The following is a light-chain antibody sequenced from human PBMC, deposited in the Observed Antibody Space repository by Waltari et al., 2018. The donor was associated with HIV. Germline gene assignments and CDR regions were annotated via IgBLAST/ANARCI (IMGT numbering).Light chain of an antibody. CDR2: GAS. J-gene: IGKJ4*01. CDR1: QSVSTN. CDR3: QQYGYWPGLT. Sequence: EIVMTQSPATLSVSPGERATLSCRASQSVSTNLAWYQQKPGQAPRLLIYGASTRAIGLPARFSGSGSGTEFTRTISSLESEDFAVYYCQQYGYWPGLTFGGGTKVEIK. V-gene: IGKV3-15*01.